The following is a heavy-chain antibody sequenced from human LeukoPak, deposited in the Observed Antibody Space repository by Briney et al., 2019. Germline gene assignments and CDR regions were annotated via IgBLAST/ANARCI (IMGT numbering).Heavy chain of an antibody. Sequence: GGSLRLSCAASGFTFSSYAMRWVRQAPGKGLEWVSAISGSGGSTYYADSVKGRFTISRDNSKNTLYLQMNSLRAEDTAVYYCTKDLNFWSNYPRDAFDIWGQGTMVTVSS. CDR1: GFTFSSYA. CDR3: TKDLNFWSNYPRDAFDI. J-gene: IGHJ3*02. D-gene: IGHD3-3*01. CDR2: ISGSGGST. V-gene: IGHV3-23*01.